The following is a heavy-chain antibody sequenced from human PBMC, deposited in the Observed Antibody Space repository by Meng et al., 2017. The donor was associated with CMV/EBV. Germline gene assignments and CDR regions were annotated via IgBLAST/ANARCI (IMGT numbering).Heavy chain of an antibody. CDR3: ARDYAYGGNLAEYFQH. CDR2: IYYSGST. V-gene: IGHV4-39*07. CDR1: GGSISSNSYY. D-gene: IGHD4/OR15-4a*01. J-gene: IGHJ1*01. Sequence: SETLSLTCTVSGGSISSNSYYWGWIRQPPGKGLEWIGSIYYSGSTYYNPSLKSRVTISVDTSKNQFSLKLSSVTAADTAVYYCARDYAYGGNLAEYFQHWGQGTLVTVSS.